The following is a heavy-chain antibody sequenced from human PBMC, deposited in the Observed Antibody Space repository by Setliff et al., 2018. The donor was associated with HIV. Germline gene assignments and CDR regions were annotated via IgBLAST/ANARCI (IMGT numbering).Heavy chain of an antibody. CDR3: ARSPPTTFWSGYTYYYYMDV. D-gene: IGHD3-3*01. J-gene: IGHJ6*03. V-gene: IGHV4-59*01. Sequence: PSETLSLTCTVSGGSISSYYWSWIRQPPGKGLEWIWYIYYSGSTNYNPSLKSRVTISVDTSKNQFSLKLNSVTAADTAVYYCARSPPTTFWSGYTYYYYMDVWGKGTTVTVSS. CDR2: IYYSGST. CDR1: GGSISSYY.